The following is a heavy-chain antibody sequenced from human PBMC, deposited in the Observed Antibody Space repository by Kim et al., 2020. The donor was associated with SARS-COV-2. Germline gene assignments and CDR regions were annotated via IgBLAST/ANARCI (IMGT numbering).Heavy chain of an antibody. CDR2: ISYDGSNK. J-gene: IGHJ6*02. CDR3: ARDATVTLLSLHYYYYGMDV. CDR1: GFTFSSYA. V-gene: IGHV3-30*04. Sequence: GGSLRLSCAASGFTFSSYAMHWVRQAPGKGLEWVAVISYDGSNKYYVDSVKGRFTISRDNSKNTLYLQMNSLRAEDTAVYYCARDATVTLLSLHYYYYGMDVWGQGTTVTLSS. D-gene: IGHD4-4*01.